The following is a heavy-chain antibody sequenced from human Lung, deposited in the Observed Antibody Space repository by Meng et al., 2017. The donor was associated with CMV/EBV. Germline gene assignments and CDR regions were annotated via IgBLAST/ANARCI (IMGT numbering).Heavy chain of an antibody. V-gene: IGHV4-4*02. CDR3: ASFPPPGKQWLVTDY. J-gene: IGHJ4*02. CDR2: IYHSGST. Sequence: QVQLQASGPVLVKPSGTLSLTCAVSGGSISSSNWWSWVRQPPGKGLEWIGEIYHSGSTNYNPSLKSRVTISVDKSKNQFSLKLSSVTAADTAVYYCASFPPPGKQWLVTDYWGQGTLVTVSS. CDR1: GGSISSSNW. D-gene: IGHD6-19*01.